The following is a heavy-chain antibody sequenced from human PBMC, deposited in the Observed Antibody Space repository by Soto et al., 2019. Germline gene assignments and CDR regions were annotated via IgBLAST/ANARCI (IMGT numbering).Heavy chain of an antibody. CDR2: ISGSGGST. D-gene: IGHD2-15*01. CDR3: AKAPDCSGGSCYPRYFDY. J-gene: IGHJ4*02. V-gene: IGHV3-23*01. Sequence: EAQLLESGGGLVQPGGSLRLSCAASGFTFSSYAMSWVRQAPGKGLEWVSAISGSGGSTYYADSVKGRFTISRDNSKNTLYLQMNSLRAEDTAVYYCAKAPDCSGGSCYPRYFDYWGQGTLVTVSS. CDR1: GFTFSSYA.